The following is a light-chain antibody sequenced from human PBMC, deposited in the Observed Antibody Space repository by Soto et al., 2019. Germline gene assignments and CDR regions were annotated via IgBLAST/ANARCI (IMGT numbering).Light chain of an antibody. CDR2: GAS. CDR3: QQYGSSPGYT. J-gene: IGKJ2*01. Sequence: EIVLTQSPGTLSLSPGERATLSCRASQSVSSSYLTWYQQKPGQAPRLLIHGASNRATGIPDRFSGSGSGTDFTLTISRLEPEDFAVYYCQQYGSSPGYTFGQGTKLEIK. CDR1: QSVSSSY. V-gene: IGKV3-20*01.